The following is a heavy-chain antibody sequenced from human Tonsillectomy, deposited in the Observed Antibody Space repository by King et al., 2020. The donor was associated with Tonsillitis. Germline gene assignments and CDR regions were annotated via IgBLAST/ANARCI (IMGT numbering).Heavy chain of an antibody. CDR1: GFTFSTYS. CDR3: ATSIVATDAYFDY. D-gene: IGHD5-12*01. V-gene: IGHV3-21*01. CDR2: ISSSSSYM. J-gene: IGHJ4*02. Sequence: VQLVESGGGLVKPGGSLRLSCAASGFTFSTYSMNWVRQAPGKGLEWVSSISSSSSYMYYADSVKGRFTISRDNAKNSLYLQMNSLSAADTAVYYCATSIVATDAYFDYWGQGTLVTVSS.